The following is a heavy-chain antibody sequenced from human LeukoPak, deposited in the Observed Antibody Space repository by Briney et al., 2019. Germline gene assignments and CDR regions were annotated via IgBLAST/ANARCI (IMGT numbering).Heavy chain of an antibody. J-gene: IGHJ6*02. D-gene: IGHD6-13*01. CDR1: GYTFTSYA. CDR2: INAGNGNT. CDR3: ARVKVVTAAGPHYYGMDV. Sequence: ASVKVSCKASGYTFTSYAIHWVRQAPGQRLEWVGWINAGNGNTKYSQKFQGRVTITGDTSASTAYMELSSLRSEDTAVYYCARVKVVTAAGPHYYGMDVWGQGTTVTVSS. V-gene: IGHV1-3*01.